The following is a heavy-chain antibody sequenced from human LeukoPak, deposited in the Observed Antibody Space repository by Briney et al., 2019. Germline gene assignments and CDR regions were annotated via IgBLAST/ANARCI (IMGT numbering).Heavy chain of an antibody. CDR2: IFPSGGEI. CDR1: GFTFSTFA. Sequence: GGSLRLSCAASGFTFSTFAMVWVRQPPGKGLEWVSSIFPSGGEIHYADSVRGRFTISRDNSKSTLSLQMNSLRVEDTAIYYCATYRQVLLPFESWGQGTLVTVSS. D-gene: IGHD2-8*02. J-gene: IGHJ4*02. CDR3: ATYRQVLLPFES. V-gene: IGHV3-23*01.